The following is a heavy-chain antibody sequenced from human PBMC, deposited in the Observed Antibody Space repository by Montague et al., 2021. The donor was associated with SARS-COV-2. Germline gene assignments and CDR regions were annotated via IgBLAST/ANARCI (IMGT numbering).Heavy chain of an antibody. CDR3: ARDEYNRYWYEY. Sequence: SETLSLTCTVSAGSLSSRSNYWGWIRQPPGMGLQWIGSVDSAGSTYYSPSLKSRVTISLDTSKNQFSLKLSSVTAADTAVYYCARDEYNRYWYEYWGQGALVTVSS. D-gene: IGHD2-8*02. V-gene: IGHV4-39*07. CDR1: AGSLSSRSNY. CDR2: VDSAGST. J-gene: IGHJ4*02.